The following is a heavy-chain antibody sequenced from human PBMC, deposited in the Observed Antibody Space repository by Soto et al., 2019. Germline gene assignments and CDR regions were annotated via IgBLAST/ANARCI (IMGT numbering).Heavy chain of an antibody. CDR3: ARALARGGSNWFEP. CDR1: GYPFTNYA. CDR2: MNPNSGNT. V-gene: IGHV1-8*01. D-gene: IGHD1-26*01. Sequence: ASVKVSCKASGYPFTNYATNWARQATGQGPEWMGWMNPNSGNTGYAQKFQGRVTMTRDTSISTAYMELSSLRSEDTAIYYWARALARGGSNWFEPWEKGTRVTVSS. J-gene: IGHJ5*02.